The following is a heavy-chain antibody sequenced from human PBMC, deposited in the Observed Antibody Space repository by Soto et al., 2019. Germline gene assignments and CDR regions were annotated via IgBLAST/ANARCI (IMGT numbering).Heavy chain of an antibody. Sequence: SETLSLTCTVSGGSISSGGYYWSWIRQHPGKGLEWIGYIYYSGSTYHNPSLKSRVTISVDTSKNQFSLKLSSVTAADTAVYYCARDQEPLSGMDVWGQGTSVTVSS. CDR1: GGSISSGGYY. CDR3: ARDQEPLSGMDV. D-gene: IGHD1-1*01. V-gene: IGHV4-31*03. CDR2: IYYSGST. J-gene: IGHJ6*02.